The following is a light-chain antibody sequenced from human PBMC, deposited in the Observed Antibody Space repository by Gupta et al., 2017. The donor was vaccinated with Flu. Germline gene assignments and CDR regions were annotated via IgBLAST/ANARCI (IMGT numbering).Light chain of an antibody. CDR1: NLGSKS. CDR3: QVWDSSSDHPYV. V-gene: IGLV3-21*02. J-gene: IGLJ1*01. CDR2: DGS. Sequence: SYVLTQPPSVLVAPGQTATITCGSNNLGSKSVHWYQQKPGQAPVLVVYDGSDRPSGIPERFSGSNSGNTATLTISRVEAGDEADYYCQVWDSSSDHPYVFGTGTKVTVL.